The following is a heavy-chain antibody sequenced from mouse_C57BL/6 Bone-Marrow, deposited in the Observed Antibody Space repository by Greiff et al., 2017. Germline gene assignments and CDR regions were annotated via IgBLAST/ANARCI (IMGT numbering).Heavy chain of an antibody. Sequence: VQRVESGAELVKPGASVKLSCKASGYIFTEYTIHWVKQRSGQGLEWIGWFYPGSGSIKYNERFKDKATLTADESSNTVYMELSRLTSEDSAVYFCARHERYYDYEGYFDYWGQGTTLTVSS. CDR1: GYIFTEYT. CDR2: FYPGSGSI. J-gene: IGHJ2*01. D-gene: IGHD2-4*01. V-gene: IGHV1-62-2*01. CDR3: ARHERYYDYEGYFDY.